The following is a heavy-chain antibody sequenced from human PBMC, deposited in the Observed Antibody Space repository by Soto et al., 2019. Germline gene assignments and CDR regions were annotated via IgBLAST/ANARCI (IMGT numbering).Heavy chain of an antibody. J-gene: IGHJ4*02. CDR3: TRLRAAMVPWFDY. CDR1: GFTFGASA. D-gene: IGHD5-18*01. CDR2: IGSKGETYAT. V-gene: IGHV3-73*01. Sequence: GGSLRLSCAASGFTFGASALQWVRQASGKGLEWLGRIGSKGETYATTYAASVKGRFTISRDDSKNTAYLQMNSLKTEDTAVYYCTRLRAAMVPWFDYWGQGTLVTVSS.